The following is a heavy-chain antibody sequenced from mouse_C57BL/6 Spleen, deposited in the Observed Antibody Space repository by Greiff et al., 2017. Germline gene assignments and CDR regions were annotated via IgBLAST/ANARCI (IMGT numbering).Heavy chain of an antibody. V-gene: IGHV1-82*01. D-gene: IGHD2-2*01. J-gene: IGHJ3*01. Sequence: QVQLKQSGPELVKPGASVKISCKASGYAFSSSWMNWVKQRPGKGLEWIGRIYPGDGDTNYNGKFKGKATLTADKSSSTAYMQLSSLTSEDSAVYFCASIYYGYDEGAYWGQGTLVTVSA. CDR3: ASIYYGYDEGAY. CDR1: GYAFSSSW. CDR2: IYPGDGDT.